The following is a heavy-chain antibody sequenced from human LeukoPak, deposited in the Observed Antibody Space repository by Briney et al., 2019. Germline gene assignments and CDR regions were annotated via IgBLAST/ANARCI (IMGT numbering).Heavy chain of an antibody. V-gene: IGHV4-59*01. D-gene: IGHD2-2*02. CDR3: ARGYLHGAFDI. CDR1: GGSISSYY. Sequence: SETLSLTCTVSGGSISSYYWSWIRQPPGKGLEWIGYIYYSRSTNYNPSLKSRVTISVDTSKNQFSLKLSSVTAADTAVYYCARGYLHGAFDIWGQGTMVTVSS. CDR2: IYYSRST. J-gene: IGHJ3*02.